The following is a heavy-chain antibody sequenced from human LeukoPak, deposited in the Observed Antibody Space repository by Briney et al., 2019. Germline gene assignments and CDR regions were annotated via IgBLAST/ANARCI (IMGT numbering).Heavy chain of an antibody. CDR3: ARDLGQYYDTSDNWFDP. CDR1: GFTFSRYY. J-gene: IGHJ5*02. D-gene: IGHD3-22*01. V-gene: IGHV3-21*01. Sequence: GGSLRLSCAASGFTFSRYYMTWVPQAPGKGLESVSSISSSSAYIYYEDSVKGRFSISRDNAKNTLNLQMNSLRAEDTAVYYCARDLGQYYDTSDNWFDPWGQGTLVTVSS. CDR2: ISSSSAYI.